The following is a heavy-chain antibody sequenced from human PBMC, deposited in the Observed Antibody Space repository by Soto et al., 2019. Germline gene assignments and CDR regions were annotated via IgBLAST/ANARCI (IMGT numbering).Heavy chain of an antibody. J-gene: IGHJ5*02. CDR2: IYGDDDK. CDR1: GFSLTTSGVG. CDR3: AHRTTTVTWWFDP. D-gene: IGHD4-17*01. V-gene: IGHV2-5*02. Sequence: QITLKESGPTLVKPTQTLTLTCTFSGFSLTTSGVGVGWIRQPPGRALEWLARIYGDDDKRSSPSLQSRRNLTKDTSKNQVVLTMTNMDPADTATYFCAHRTTTVTWWFDPWGQGTLVTVSS.